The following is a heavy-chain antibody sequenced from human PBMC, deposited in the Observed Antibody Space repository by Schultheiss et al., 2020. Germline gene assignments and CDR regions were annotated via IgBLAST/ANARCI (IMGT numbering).Heavy chain of an antibody. CDR2: ISYSGST. Sequence: SETLSLTCTVSGGSISSSSYYWGWSRQPPGKGLEWIGSISYSGSTYYNPSLKSRVTISVDTSKNQFSLKLSSVTAADTAVYYCARGYGDYVDVYNWFDPWGQGALVNVSS. D-gene: IGHD4-17*01. V-gene: IGHV4-39*07. CDR1: GGSISSSSYY. CDR3: ARGYGDYVDVYNWFDP. J-gene: IGHJ5*02.